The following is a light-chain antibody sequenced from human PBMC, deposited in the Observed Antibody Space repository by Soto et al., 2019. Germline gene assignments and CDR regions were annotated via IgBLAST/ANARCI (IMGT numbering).Light chain of an antibody. CDR3: MRHGSQLTGE. V-gene: IGKV3-20*01. CDR2: GAS. Sequence: SQSVNNNLAWYQQKPGQAPRLLIYGASSRATGIPDRFSVCGCGRGFTISICGLGIEDYPVYCCMRHGSQLTGEFRGGTKVDIK. J-gene: IGKJ4*02. CDR1: QSVNNN.